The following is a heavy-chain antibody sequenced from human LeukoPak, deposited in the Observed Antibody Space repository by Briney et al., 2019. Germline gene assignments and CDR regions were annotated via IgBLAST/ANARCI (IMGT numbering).Heavy chain of an antibody. V-gene: IGHV1-69*05. CDR1: GGTFSSYA. CDR3: ASTMYYYDSSGYYYFDY. J-gene: IGHJ4*02. CDR2: IIPIFGTA. Sequence: SVKVSCKASGGTFSSYAISWVRQAPGQGLEWMGRIIPIFGTANYAQKFQGRVTITTDESTSTAYMELSSLRSEDTAVYYCASTMYYYDSSGYYYFDYWGPGTLVTVSS. D-gene: IGHD3-22*01.